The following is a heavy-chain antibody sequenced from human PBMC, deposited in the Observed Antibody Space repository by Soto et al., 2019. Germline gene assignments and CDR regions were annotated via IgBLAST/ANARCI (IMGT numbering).Heavy chain of an antibody. CDR3: ARVLIAGVTTD. CDR1: GGSFSGYY. V-gene: IGHV4-34*01. Sequence: QVQLQQWGAGLLKPSETLSLTCAVYGGSFSGYYWSWIRQPPGKGLEWIGESNHVGSTNYNPSLKGRGTRSVDPSKNQFALRLTSVTAADTAVYSCARVLIAGVTTDWGQGTLVIVSS. CDR2: SNHVGST. J-gene: IGHJ4*02. D-gene: IGHD5-18*01.